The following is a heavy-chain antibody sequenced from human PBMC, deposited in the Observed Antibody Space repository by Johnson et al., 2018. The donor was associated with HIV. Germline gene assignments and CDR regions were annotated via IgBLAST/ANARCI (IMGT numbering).Heavy chain of an antibody. D-gene: IGHD1-1*01. V-gene: IGHV3-74*02. CDR3: ARSGPNWAFDF. J-gene: IGHJ3*01. CDR1: GFTFSSYG. Sequence: VQLVESGGGVVQPGRSLRLSCAASGFTFSSYGMHWVRQAPGKGLVWVSRISSDGSSTYYADSVKGRFTISRDNAKNTMFVQMTSLRAEDTAVYYCARSGPNWAFDFWGQGTMLTVSS. CDR2: ISSDGSST.